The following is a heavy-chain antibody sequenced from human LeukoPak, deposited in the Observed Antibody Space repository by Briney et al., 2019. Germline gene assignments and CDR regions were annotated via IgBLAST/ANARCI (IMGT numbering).Heavy chain of an antibody. CDR2: IKPSNGDT. V-gene: IGHV1-2*02. Sequence: GSSVKVSCKASGYTFIGHYMHWVRQAPGQGLEWMGWIKPSNGDTKYAQNFQGRVTMTRDTAISTAYMELSSLRSDDTAVYYCASPPLSSAMYYAHWGQGTLVTVSS. D-gene: IGHD1-26*01. CDR1: GYTFIGHY. CDR3: ASPPLSSAMYYAH. J-gene: IGHJ4*02.